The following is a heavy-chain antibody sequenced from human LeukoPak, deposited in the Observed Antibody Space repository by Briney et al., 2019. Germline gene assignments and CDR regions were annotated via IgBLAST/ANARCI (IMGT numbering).Heavy chain of an antibody. D-gene: IGHD6-19*01. CDR1: GFTFSSAW. V-gene: IGHV3-15*01. J-gene: IGHJ4*02. CDR2: IKSKTDGGTT. Sequence: KPGGSLRLSCAASGFTFSSAWMSWVRQAPGKGLEWVGRIKSKTDGGTTDYAAPVKGRFTISRDDSKNTLYLQMNSLKTEDTAVYYCTTIAVAGTGSDYFDYWGQGTLVTVSS. CDR3: TTIAVAGTGSDYFDY.